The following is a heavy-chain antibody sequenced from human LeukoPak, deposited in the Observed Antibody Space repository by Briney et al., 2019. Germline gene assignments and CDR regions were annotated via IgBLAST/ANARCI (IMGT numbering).Heavy chain of an antibody. D-gene: IGHD2-2*03. J-gene: IGHJ4*02. CDR2: ISSSSSYI. Sequence: GGSLRLSCAASGFTFSSYSMNWVRQAPGKGLEWVSFISSSSSYIYYADSVKGRFTISRDNAKNTLYLQMNSLRAEDTAVYYCAKLDIVVVPAANFDYWGQGTLVTVSS. CDR3: AKLDIVVVPAANFDY. V-gene: IGHV3-21*04. CDR1: GFTFSSYS.